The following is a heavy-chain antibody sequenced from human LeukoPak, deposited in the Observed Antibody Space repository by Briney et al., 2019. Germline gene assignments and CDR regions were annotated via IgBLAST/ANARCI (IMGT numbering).Heavy chain of an antibody. CDR1: GYTFTSYD. J-gene: IGHJ4*02. CDR2: MNPNSGNT. CDR3: ARQGRDKIAVAGTIYDY. Sequence: GASVKVSCKASGYTFTSYDINWVRQATGQGLEWMGWMNPNSGNTGYAQKFQGRVTITRNTSISTAYMELSSLRSEDTAMYYCARQGRDKIAVAGTIYDYWGQGTLVTVSS. V-gene: IGHV1-8*03. D-gene: IGHD6-19*01.